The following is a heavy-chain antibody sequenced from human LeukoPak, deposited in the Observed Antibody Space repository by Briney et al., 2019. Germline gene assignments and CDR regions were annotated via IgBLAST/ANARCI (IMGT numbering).Heavy chain of an antibody. CDR2: ISGSGGST. CDR1: GFTFSSYA. Sequence: EPGGSLRLSCAASGFTFSSYAMSWVRQAPGKGLEWVSAISGSGGSTYYADSVKGRFTISRDNTKNSLYLQLNNLRADDTALYYCVRDTKDYWGQGTLVTVSS. CDR3: VRDTKDY. J-gene: IGHJ4*02. D-gene: IGHD2-8*01. V-gene: IGHV3-23*01.